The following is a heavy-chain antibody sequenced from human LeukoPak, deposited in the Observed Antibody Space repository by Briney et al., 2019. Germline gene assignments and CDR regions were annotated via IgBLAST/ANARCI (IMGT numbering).Heavy chain of an antibody. CDR3: ARGIQELWFGELLDY. V-gene: IGHV3-30-3*01. CDR1: GFTFSSYA. CDR2: ISYDGSNK. J-gene: IGHJ4*02. Sequence: GGSLRLSCAASGFTFSSYAMHWVRQAPGKGLEWVAVISYDGSNKYYADSVKGRFTISRDNSKNTLYLQMNSLRAEDTAVYYCARGIQELWFGELLDYWGQGTLVTVSS. D-gene: IGHD3-10*01.